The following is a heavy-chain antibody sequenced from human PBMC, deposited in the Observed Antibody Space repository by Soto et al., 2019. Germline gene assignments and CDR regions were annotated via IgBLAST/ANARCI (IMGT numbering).Heavy chain of an antibody. D-gene: IGHD2-2*01. J-gene: IGHJ5*02. CDR3: GRTTMQHGFDP. CDR2: IYYSGST. CDR1: DGSSSSSSCC. Sequence: SVTLCLTYTVADGSSSSSSCCWGWNSKPPGKGLEWIGSIYYSGSTYYNPSLKSRVTISVDTSKNQFSLKRGSVTAADTAVYYRGRTTMQHGFDPSLNGTLVTVFS. V-gene: IGHV4-39*01.